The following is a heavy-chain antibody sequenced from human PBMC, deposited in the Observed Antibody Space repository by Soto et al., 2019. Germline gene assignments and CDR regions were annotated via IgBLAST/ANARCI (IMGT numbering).Heavy chain of an antibody. CDR1: GGSISSGGYY. V-gene: IGHV4-31*03. D-gene: IGHD2-21*01. J-gene: IGHJ6*02. CDR2: IYYSGTT. CDR3: AASCVACGGFNYYGMDV. Sequence: SETLSLTCTVSGGSISSGGYYWYWIRQHPGKGLEWIGYIYYSGTTYYNPSLKSRVTISVDTSKTLFCLKLSCVTAGDTAVYYCAASCVACGGFNYYGMDVWGQGTTVTVSS.